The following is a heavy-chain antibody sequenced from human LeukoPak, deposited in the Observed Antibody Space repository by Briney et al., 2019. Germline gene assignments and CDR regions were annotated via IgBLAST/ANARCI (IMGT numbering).Heavy chain of an antibody. CDR3: ARLGIAVAGFDY. CDR2: INPNSGGT. D-gene: IGHD6-19*01. Sequence: ASVKVSCKASGYTFTSYYMHWVRQAPGQGLEWMGWINPNSGGTNYAQKFQGWVTMTRDTSISTAYMELSRLRSDDTAVYYCARLGIAVAGFDYWGQGTLVTVSS. V-gene: IGHV1-2*04. CDR1: GYTFTSYY. J-gene: IGHJ4*02.